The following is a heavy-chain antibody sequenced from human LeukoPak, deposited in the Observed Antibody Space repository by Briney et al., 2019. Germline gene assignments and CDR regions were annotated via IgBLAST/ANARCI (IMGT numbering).Heavy chain of an antibody. CDR2: IGGSGGST. Sequence: GGSLRLSCSASGFTFSSYAMSWVRHPPGKGLEWVSSIGGSGGSTYYADSVKGRFTISRDNSKNTLYLQMNSLRAEDTAVYYCAKVETAAAATLRGFDYWGQRTLVTVSS. CDR1: GFTFSSYA. CDR3: AKVETAAAATLRGFDY. D-gene: IGHD6-13*01. V-gene: IGHV3-23*01. J-gene: IGHJ4*02.